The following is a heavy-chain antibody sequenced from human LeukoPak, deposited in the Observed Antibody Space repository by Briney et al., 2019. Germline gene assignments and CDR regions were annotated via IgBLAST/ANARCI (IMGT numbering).Heavy chain of an antibody. D-gene: IGHD6-13*01. J-gene: IGHJ4*02. CDR1: GFTFSSYA. CDR2: ISGSGGST. V-gene: IGHV3-23*01. Sequence: GGSLRLSCAASGFTFSSYAMSWVRQAPGKGLEWVSAISGSGGSTYYANSVKGRFTISRDNSKNTLYLQMNSLRAEDTAVYYCAKRPSSSSWYTSYFDYWGQGTLVTVSS. CDR3: AKRPSSSSWYTSYFDY.